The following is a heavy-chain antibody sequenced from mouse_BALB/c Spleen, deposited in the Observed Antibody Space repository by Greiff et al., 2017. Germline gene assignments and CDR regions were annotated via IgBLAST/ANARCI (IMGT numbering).Heavy chain of an antibody. CDR3: ARRFDYYGSSYWYFDV. J-gene: IGHJ1*01. V-gene: IGHV1-9*01. CDR1: GYTFSSYW. CDR2: ILPGSGST. D-gene: IGHD1-1*01. Sequence: VQLQQSGAELMKPGASVKISCKATGYTFSSYWIEWVKQRPGHGLEWIGEILPGSGSTNYNEKFKGKATFTADTSSNTAYMQLSSLTSEDSAVYYCARRFDYYGSSYWYFDVWGAGTTVTVSS.